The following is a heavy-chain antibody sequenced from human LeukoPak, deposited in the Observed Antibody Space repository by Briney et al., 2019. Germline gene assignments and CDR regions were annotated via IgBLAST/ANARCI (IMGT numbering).Heavy chain of an antibody. J-gene: IGHJ2*01. D-gene: IGHD4-17*01. CDR3: ARDPYGDYGVNWYFDL. CDR1: GGSISSYY. V-gene: IGHV4-59*01. CDR2: IYYSGST. Sequence: SETLSLTCTVSGGSISSYYWSWIRQPPGKGLEWIGYIYYSGSTNYNPSLKSRVTISVDTSKNQFSLKLSSVTAADTAVYYCARDPYGDYGVNWYFDLWGRGTLVTVSS.